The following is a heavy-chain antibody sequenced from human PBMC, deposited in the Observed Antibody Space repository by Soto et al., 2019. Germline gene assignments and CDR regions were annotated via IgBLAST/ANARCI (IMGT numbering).Heavy chain of an antibody. V-gene: IGHV4-34*01. CDR3: ARVRSYYYGSGSYYEIFSRRGGYYYYYGMDV. CDR1: GGSFSGYY. D-gene: IGHD3-10*01. Sequence: PSETLSLTCAVYGGSFSGYYWSWSRQPPGKGLGWIGEIKHSGSTNYNPSLKSRVTISVDTSKNQFSLKLSSVTAADTAVYYCARVRSYYYGSGSYYEIFSRRGGYYYYYGMDVWGQGTTVTVS. J-gene: IGHJ6*02. CDR2: IKHSGST.